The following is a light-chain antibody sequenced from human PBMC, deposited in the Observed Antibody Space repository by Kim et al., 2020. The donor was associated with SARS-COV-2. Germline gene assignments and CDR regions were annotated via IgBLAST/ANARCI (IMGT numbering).Light chain of an antibody. CDR2: SAS. CDR1: QSVSSIY. Sequence: EIVLTQSPGTLSLSPGERATLSCRASQSVSSIYLAWYQQKPGRAPRLLIYSASRRATGIPDRFSGSGSGTDFTLTISRLEPEDFAVYYCQQYGSSPPYTFGQGTKLEI. CDR3: QQYGSSPPYT. J-gene: IGKJ2*01. V-gene: IGKV3-20*01.